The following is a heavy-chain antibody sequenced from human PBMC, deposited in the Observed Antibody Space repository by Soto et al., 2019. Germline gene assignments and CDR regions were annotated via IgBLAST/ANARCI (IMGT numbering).Heavy chain of an antibody. J-gene: IGHJ6*02. CDR3: ARDGAAADYYYGMDV. Sequence: EVQLVESGGGLVKPEGSLRLSCAASGFTFSSYSMNWVRQAPGKGLEWVSSISSSSSYIYYADSVKGRFTISRDNAKNSLYLQMNSLRAEDTAVYYCARDGAAADYYYGMDVWGQGTTVTVSS. CDR1: GFTFSSYS. CDR2: ISSSSSYI. D-gene: IGHD6-13*01. V-gene: IGHV3-21*01.